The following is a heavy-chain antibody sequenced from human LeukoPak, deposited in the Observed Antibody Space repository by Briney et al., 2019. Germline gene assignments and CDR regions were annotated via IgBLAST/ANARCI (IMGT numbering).Heavy chain of an antibody. D-gene: IGHD6-25*01. J-gene: IGHJ5*02. CDR1: GFTFSTYW. CDR3: AKDRLLNWFDP. V-gene: IGHV3-23*01. Sequence: PGGSLRLSCSASGFTFSTYWMSWVRQAPGKGLEWVSAISGSGGSTYYADSVKGRFTISRDNSKNTLYLQMNSLRAEDTAVYYCAKDRLLNWFDPWGQGTLVTVSS. CDR2: ISGSGGST.